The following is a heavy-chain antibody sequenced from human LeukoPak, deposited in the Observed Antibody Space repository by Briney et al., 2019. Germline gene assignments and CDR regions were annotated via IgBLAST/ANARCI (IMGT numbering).Heavy chain of an antibody. Sequence: SQTLSLTCTVSGGSISSGGCYWSWIRQHPGKGLEWIGYIYYSGSTCYNPSLKSRVTISVDTSKNQFSLKLSSVTAADTAVYYCARDSSPHYYDSSGDAFDIWGQGTMVTVSS. CDR3: ARDSSPHYYDSSGDAFDI. J-gene: IGHJ3*02. D-gene: IGHD3-22*01. CDR1: GGSISSGGCY. V-gene: IGHV4-31*03. CDR2: IYYSGST.